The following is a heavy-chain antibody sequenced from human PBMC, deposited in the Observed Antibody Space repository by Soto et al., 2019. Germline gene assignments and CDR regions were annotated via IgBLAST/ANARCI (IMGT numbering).Heavy chain of an antibody. CDR3: ARGWEQWLVQSWFDP. D-gene: IGHD6-19*01. Sequence: ASVKVSCKASGYTFTSYGISWVRQAPGQGLEWMGWISAYNGNTNYAQKLQGRVTMTTDTSTSTAYMELRSLRSDDTAVYYCARGWEQWLVQSWFDPWGQGTLVTVSS. V-gene: IGHV1-18*01. CDR2: ISAYNGNT. CDR1: GYTFTSYG. J-gene: IGHJ5*02.